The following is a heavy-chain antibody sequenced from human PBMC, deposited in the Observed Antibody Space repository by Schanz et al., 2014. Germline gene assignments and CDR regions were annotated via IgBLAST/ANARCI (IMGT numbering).Heavy chain of an antibody. Sequence: QVQLQESGPGLVKPSQTLSLTCTVSGGSISSATYYWSWIRQPAGKALEWVGRVFPNGITNYNPSIKSRVTISLDTSKNQFSLKLRSVTAADTAVYYCARDRGYCSGGSCLTFDYWGQGTLVTVSS. CDR1: GGSISSATYY. D-gene: IGHD2-15*01. J-gene: IGHJ4*02. V-gene: IGHV4-61*02. CDR3: ARDRGYCSGGSCLTFDY. CDR2: VFPNGIT.